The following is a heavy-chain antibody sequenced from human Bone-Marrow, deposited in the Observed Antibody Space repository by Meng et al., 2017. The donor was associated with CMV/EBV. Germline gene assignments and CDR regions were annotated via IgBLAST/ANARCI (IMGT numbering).Heavy chain of an antibody. V-gene: IGHV3-7*01. Sequence: GESLKISCAVSGFTFSSYWMSWVRQAPGKGLEWVANIKQDGSEKYYVDSVKGRFTISRDNAKNSLYLQMNSLRAEDTAVYYCARARRYSSSSPYYFDYWGQGTLVTFSS. D-gene: IGHD6-6*01. J-gene: IGHJ4*02. CDR2: IKQDGSEK. CDR1: GFTFSSYW. CDR3: ARARRYSSSSPYYFDY.